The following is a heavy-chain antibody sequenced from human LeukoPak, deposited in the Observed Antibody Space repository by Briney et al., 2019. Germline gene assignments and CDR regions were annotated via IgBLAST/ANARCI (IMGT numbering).Heavy chain of an antibody. CDR3: ARDTPEYYGSGSYFDY. CDR1: GYTFTSYG. D-gene: IGHD3-10*01. J-gene: IGHJ4*02. Sequence: ASVKVSCKASGYTFTSYGIGWVRQAPGQGLEWMGWISAYNGNTNYAQKLQGRVTMTTDTSTSTAYMELRSLRSDDTAVYYCARDTPEYYGSGSYFDYWGQGTLVTVSS. V-gene: IGHV1-18*01. CDR2: ISAYNGNT.